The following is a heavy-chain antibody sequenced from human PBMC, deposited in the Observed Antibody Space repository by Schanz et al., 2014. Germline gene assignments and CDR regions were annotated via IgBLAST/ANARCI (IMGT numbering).Heavy chain of an antibody. CDR2: IGTSGGT. Sequence: EVQLVESGGGLVQPGGSLRLSCAASGFTFSNYVMSWVRQAPGKGLEWVSTIGTSGGTNYAESVKGRFTISRDNSKNTLYLQMNSLRAEDTAVYYCAKTPREYCNYDNCPNWFDSWGQGTLVTVSS. CDR1: GFTFSNYV. J-gene: IGHJ5*01. CDR3: AKTPREYCNYDNCPNWFDS. D-gene: IGHD2-15*01. V-gene: IGHV3-23*04.